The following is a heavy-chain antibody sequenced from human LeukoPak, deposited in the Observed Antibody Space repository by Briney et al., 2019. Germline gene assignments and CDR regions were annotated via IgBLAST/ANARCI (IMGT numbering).Heavy chain of an antibody. D-gene: IGHD3-10*01. J-gene: IGHJ3*02. CDR2: IKSKTDGGTT. CDR1: GFSFSDSY. V-gene: IGHV3-15*01. CDR3: TTAPGITMVRGVTQDAFDI. Sequence: GGSLRLSCAASGFSFSDSYMSWIRQAPGKGLEWVGRIKSKTDGGTTDYAAPVKGRFTISRDDSKNTLYLQMNSLKTEDTAVYYCTTAPGITMVRGVTQDAFDIWGQGTMVTVSS.